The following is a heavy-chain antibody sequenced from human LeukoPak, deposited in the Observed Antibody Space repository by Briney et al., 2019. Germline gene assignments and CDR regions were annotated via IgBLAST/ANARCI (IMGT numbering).Heavy chain of an antibody. J-gene: IGHJ4*02. CDR2: INSDGKST. V-gene: IGHV3-74*01. Sequence: GGSLRPSCAASGFTFSSYWMHWVRQAPGKGLVWVSRINSDGKSTSYADSVKGRFTISRDNAKNTLYLQMNSLRAEDTAVYYCGRRGGYGMNYWGQGTLVTVSS. CDR1: GFTFSSYW. CDR3: GRRGGYGMNY. D-gene: IGHD6-25*01.